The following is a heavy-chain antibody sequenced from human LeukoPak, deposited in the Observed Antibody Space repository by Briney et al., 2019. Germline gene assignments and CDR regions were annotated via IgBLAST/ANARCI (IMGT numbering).Heavy chain of an antibody. CDR3: ARGASGVYTVTTSWFDP. V-gene: IGHV1-2*02. CDR1: GYTFTVYY. CDR2: INPNSGGT. J-gene: IGHJ5*02. Sequence: GASVNVSCKASGYTFTVYYMHWVRQAPGQGLEWMGWINPNSGGTNYAQRFQGRVTMTRDTSISTAYMELSRLRSDDTAVYYCARGASGVYTVTTSWFDPWGQGTLVTVSS. D-gene: IGHD4-17*01.